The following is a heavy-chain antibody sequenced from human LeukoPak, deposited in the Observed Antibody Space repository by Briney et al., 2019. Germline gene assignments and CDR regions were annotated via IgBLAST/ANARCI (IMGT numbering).Heavy chain of an antibody. Sequence: PGGSLRLSCAASGFTFSDYYMSWIRQAPGKGLEWVANIKQDGSEKYYVDSVKGRFTISRDNAKNSLYLQMNSLRAEDTAVYYCARVRRQWLAYYYYYYMDVWGKGTTVTISS. J-gene: IGHJ6*03. CDR1: GFTFSDYY. D-gene: IGHD6-19*01. V-gene: IGHV3-7*01. CDR3: ARVRRQWLAYYYYYYMDV. CDR2: IKQDGSEK.